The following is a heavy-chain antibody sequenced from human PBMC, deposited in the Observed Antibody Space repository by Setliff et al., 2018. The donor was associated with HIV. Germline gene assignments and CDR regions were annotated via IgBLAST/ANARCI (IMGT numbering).Heavy chain of an antibody. CDR1: GFIFNKYG. CDR2: IYADGAFT. J-gene: IGHJ6*03. CDR3: AREIGLAMIPFSRHYYYMDV. D-gene: IGHD3-16*01. V-gene: IGHV3-23*03. Sequence: GGSLRLSCVASGFIFNKYGMSWVRQAPGKGLEWVSLIYADGAFTYYADSVEGRFTISRDNSRNRLYLQMNSLRAEDTAVYFCAREIGLAMIPFSRHYYYMDVWGNGTTVTVSS.